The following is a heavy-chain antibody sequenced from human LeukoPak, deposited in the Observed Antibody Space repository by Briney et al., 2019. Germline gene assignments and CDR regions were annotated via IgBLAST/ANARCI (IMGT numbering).Heavy chain of an antibody. CDR1: GGSISSGSYY. D-gene: IGHD3-3*01. V-gene: IGHV4-61*02. Sequence: SETLSLICTVSGGSISSGSYYWSWIRQPAGKGLEWIGRIYTSGSTNYNPSLKSRVTISVDTSKNQFSLKLSSVTAADTAVYYCARSYYDFWSGPNWFDPWGQGTLVTVSS. CDR3: ARSYYDFWSGPNWFDP. CDR2: IYTSGST. J-gene: IGHJ5*02.